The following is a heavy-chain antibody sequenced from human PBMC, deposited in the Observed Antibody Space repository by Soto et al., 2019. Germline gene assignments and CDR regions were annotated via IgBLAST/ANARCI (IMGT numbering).Heavy chain of an antibody. CDR1: GYTFTGYY. D-gene: IGHD3-22*01. V-gene: IGHV1-2*04. Sequence: ASVKVSCKASGYTFTGYYMHWVRQAPGQGLEWMGWIDPNSGGTNYAQKFQGWVTMTRDTSISTAYMELSRLRSDDTAVYYCARAPLGIIVAPDFWGQGTLVTSPQ. CDR2: IDPNSGGT. J-gene: IGHJ4*02. CDR3: ARAPLGIIVAPDF.